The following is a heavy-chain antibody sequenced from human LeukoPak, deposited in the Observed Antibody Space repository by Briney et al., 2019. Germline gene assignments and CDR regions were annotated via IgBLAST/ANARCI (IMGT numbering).Heavy chain of an antibody. CDR2: INPSGGST. Sequence: GASVKVSCKASGYTFTSYYMHWVRQAPGQGLEWMGIINPSGGSTSYAQKFQGRVTMTRDTSTSTVYMELSSLRSEDTAVYYCARVRAAAGPYWYFDLWGRGTLVTVSS. D-gene: IGHD6-13*01. CDR1: GYTFTSYY. V-gene: IGHV1-46*01. J-gene: IGHJ2*01. CDR3: ARVRAAAGPYWYFDL.